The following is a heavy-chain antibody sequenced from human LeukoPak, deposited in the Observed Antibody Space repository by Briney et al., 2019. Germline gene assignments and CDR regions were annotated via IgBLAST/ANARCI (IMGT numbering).Heavy chain of an antibody. Sequence: ASVKVSCKASGYTFTGYYMHWVRQAPGKGLEWLGLVNPEDDETIYSEKFQGRITMTADTSTDTAFMELSSLRSEDTAIYYCAAAPPGFGELNGGDYWGQGTLVTVSS. V-gene: IGHV1-69-2*01. CDR1: GYTFTGYY. CDR2: VNPEDDET. CDR3: AAAPPGFGELNGGDY. J-gene: IGHJ4*02. D-gene: IGHD3-10*01.